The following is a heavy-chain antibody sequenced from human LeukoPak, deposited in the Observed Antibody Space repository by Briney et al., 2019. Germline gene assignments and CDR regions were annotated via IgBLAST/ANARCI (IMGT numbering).Heavy chain of an antibody. Sequence: SETLSLTCTVSGGSISSSSYYWGCIRQPPGKGLEWIGSIYYSGSTYYNPSLKSRVTISVDTSKNQFSLKLSSVTAADTAVYYCARTSYDYVWGSSFDYWGQGTLVTVSS. CDR1: GGSISSSSYY. V-gene: IGHV4-39*01. D-gene: IGHD3-16*01. CDR3: ARTSYDYVWGSSFDY. J-gene: IGHJ4*02. CDR2: IYYSGST.